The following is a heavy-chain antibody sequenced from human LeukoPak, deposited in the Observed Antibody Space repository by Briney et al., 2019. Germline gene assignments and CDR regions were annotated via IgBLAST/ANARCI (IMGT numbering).Heavy chain of an antibody. D-gene: IGHD3-10*01. CDR3: ARKENVYYYFDY. CDR2: IYHSGST. V-gene: IGHV4-30-2*01. CDR1: GGSISSGGYS. J-gene: IGHJ4*02. Sequence: SQTLSLTYAVSGGSISSGGYSWSWIRQPPGKGLEWIGYIYHSGSTYYNPSLQSRVTMSVDTSKNQFSLKLSSVTAVDTAVYYCARKENVYYYFDYWGQGTLVTVSS.